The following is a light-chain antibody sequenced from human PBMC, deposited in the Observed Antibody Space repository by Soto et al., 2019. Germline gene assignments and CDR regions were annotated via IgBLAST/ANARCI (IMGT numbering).Light chain of an antibody. Sequence: DIQMTQSPSTLSGSVGDRVTITCRASQTISSWLAWYQQKPGKAPKLLIYKASTLKSGVPSRFSGSGSGTEFNLTISSLQPDDCATYDCQHYNSYSEAFGQGTKVERK. CDR2: KAS. V-gene: IGKV1-5*03. J-gene: IGKJ1*01. CDR3: QHYNSYSEA. CDR1: QTISSW.